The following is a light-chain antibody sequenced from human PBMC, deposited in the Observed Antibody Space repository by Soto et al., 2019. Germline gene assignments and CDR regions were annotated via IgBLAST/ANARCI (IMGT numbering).Light chain of an antibody. CDR3: CSHAGGSSWV. CDR1: SGGVGAYDR. J-gene: IGLJ3*02. Sequence: QSALTQPRSVSGSPGQSVTISCTGTSGGVGAYDRVSWYQHHPTKAPKLIIYDVTNRPSGVPYRFSGSKSGSTASLTISGLQAEDEADYYCCSHAGGSSWVFGGGTKLTVL. CDR2: DVT. V-gene: IGLV2-11*01.